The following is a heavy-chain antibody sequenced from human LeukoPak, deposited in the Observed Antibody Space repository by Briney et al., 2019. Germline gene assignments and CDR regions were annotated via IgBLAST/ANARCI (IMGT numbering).Heavy chain of an antibody. CDR2: ISGGGEST. CDR3: AKDRGRYARLGFDC. V-gene: IGHV3-23*01. J-gene: IGHJ4*02. CDR1: EFTFSSYG. Sequence: GGSLRLSCAASEFTFSSYGMSWVRQAPGKGLEWVSAISGGGESTYYADSVKGRFTISRDNSNHTLYLQMNSLRADDTAVYYCAKDRGRYARLGFDCWGQGTLVTASS. D-gene: IGHD3-16*01.